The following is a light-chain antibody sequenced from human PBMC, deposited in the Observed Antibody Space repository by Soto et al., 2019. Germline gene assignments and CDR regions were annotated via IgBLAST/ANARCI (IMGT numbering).Light chain of an antibody. Sequence: QSVLTQPASVSGSPGQSITISCPGTSSEVGGYNYVSWYQQHPGKAPKLLIYDVSNRPSVVSNRFSGSKSGNTASLTISGLQAEDEADYYCNSYTSSSNLVFGGGTKVTVL. CDR2: DVS. J-gene: IGLJ3*02. CDR1: SSEVGGYNY. V-gene: IGLV2-14*01. CDR3: NSYTSSSNLV.